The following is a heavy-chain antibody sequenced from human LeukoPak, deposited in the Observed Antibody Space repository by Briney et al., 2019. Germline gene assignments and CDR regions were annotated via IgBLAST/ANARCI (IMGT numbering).Heavy chain of an antibody. CDR1: GFTFSSYA. CDR3: AKHKRVVVAAASDY. J-gene: IGHJ4*02. V-gene: IGHV3-23*01. D-gene: IGHD2-15*01. Sequence: GGSLRLSCAASGFTFSSYAMSWVRQAPGKGLEWVSAISGSGGSTYYADSVKGRFTISRDNSKNTLYLQMNSLRAEDTAVYYCAKHKRVVVAAASDYWGQGTLVTVSS. CDR2: ISGSGGST.